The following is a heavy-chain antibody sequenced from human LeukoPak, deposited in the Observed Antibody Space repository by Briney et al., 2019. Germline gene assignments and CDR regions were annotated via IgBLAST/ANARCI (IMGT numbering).Heavy chain of an antibody. V-gene: IGHV1-69*04. D-gene: IGHD6-6*01. CDR2: IIPIRGIA. J-gene: IGHJ4*02. CDR1: GGTFSSYA. CDR3: ARLSLGMSSSSVDY. Sequence: ASVKVSCKASGGTFSSYAISWVRQAPGQGLEWMGRIIPIRGIANYAQKFQGRVTITADKSTSTAYMELSSLRSEDTAVYYCARLSLGMSSSSVDYWGQGTLVTVSS.